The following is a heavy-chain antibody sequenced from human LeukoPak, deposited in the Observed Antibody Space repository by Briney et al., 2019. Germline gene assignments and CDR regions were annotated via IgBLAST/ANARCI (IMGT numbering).Heavy chain of an antibody. CDR3: ARVSRGYNRH. J-gene: IGHJ4*02. CDR1: GGSFSGYY. D-gene: IGHD3-22*01. V-gene: IGHV4-34*01. Sequence: PSETLSLTCAVYGGSFSGYYWTWIRQPPGKGLEWIGEMNHSGSTNYNPSLKSRVTISVDTSKNQFSLKLSSVTAADTAVYYCARVSRGYNRHWGQGTLVTVSS. CDR2: MNHSGST.